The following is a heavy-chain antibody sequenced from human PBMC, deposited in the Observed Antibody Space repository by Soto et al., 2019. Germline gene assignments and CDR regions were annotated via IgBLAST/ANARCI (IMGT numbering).Heavy chain of an antibody. J-gene: IGHJ4*02. V-gene: IGHV3-30*04. CDR1: GFTFSSYA. CDR2: ISYDGRNN. CDR3: ARDQRYPDWLGAQC. Sequence: QVQLVESGGGVVQPGRALRLSCVASGFTFSSYAMHWVRQAPGKGLEWVAVISYDGRNNYYAGSVKGRFTISRDKSKNAVYLQMNGLRAEDTAVYYCARDQRYPDWLGAQCWGQGALVPVSS. D-gene: IGHD3-9*01.